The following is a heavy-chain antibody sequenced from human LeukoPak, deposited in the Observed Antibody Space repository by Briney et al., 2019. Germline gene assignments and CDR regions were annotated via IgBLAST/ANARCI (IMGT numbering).Heavy chain of an antibody. D-gene: IGHD5-24*01. CDR1: GFPFSSYS. Sequence: GGSLTLSCAASGFPFSSYSMNWVRQAPGKGLEWISYISGTSSIIYYTPSVKGRFTISRDNGKSSLYLQMNSLRDDDTAVYFCARGTWDGDRTFDIWGQGAMVTVSS. CDR3: ARGTWDGDRTFDI. J-gene: IGHJ3*02. CDR2: ISGTSSII. V-gene: IGHV3-48*02.